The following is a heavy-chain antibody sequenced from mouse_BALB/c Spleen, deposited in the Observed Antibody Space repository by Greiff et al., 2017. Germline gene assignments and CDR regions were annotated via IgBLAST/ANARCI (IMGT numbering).Heavy chain of an antibody. D-gene: IGHD2-10*01. CDR1: GYTFTSYW. Sequence: QVQLKESGAELARPGASVKLSCKASGYTFTSYWMQWVKQRPGQGLEWIGAIYPGDGDTRYTQKFKGKATLTADKSSSTAYMQLSSLASEDSAVYYCARRAYYGNYEGYFDVWGAGTTVTVSS. V-gene: IGHV1-87*01. CDR3: ARRAYYGNYEGYFDV. J-gene: IGHJ1*01. CDR2: IYPGDGDT.